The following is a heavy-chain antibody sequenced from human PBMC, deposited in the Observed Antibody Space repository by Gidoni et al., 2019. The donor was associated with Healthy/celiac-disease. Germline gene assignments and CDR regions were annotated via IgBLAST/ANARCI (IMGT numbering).Heavy chain of an antibody. V-gene: IGHV4-34*01. CDR1: GGSFSGSY. CDR3: ARRDGYSKPFDY. Sequence: QVQLQQWGAGLLKPSETLSLTFAVSGGSFSGSYWSWIRQPPGKGLEWIGEINHSGSTNYNPALKSRVTISVDKSKNQFSLKLSSVTAADTAVYYCARRDGYSKPFDYWGQGTLVTVSS. D-gene: IGHD6-13*01. J-gene: IGHJ4*02. CDR2: INHSGST.